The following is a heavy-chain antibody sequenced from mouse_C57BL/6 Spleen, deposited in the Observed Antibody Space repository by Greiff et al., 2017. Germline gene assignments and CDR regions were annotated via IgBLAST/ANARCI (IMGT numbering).Heavy chain of an antibody. CDR3: TRSITTVVATRYFDV. D-gene: IGHD1-1*01. CDR2: IDPETGGT. Sequence: QVQLQQSGAELARPGASVTLSCKASGYTFTDYEMHWVKQTPVHGLEWIGAIDPETGGTAYNQKFKGKAILTADKSSSTAYMELRSLTSEDSAVYDCTRSITTVVATRYFDVWGTGTTVTVAS. CDR1: GYTFTDYE. J-gene: IGHJ1*03. V-gene: IGHV1-15*01.